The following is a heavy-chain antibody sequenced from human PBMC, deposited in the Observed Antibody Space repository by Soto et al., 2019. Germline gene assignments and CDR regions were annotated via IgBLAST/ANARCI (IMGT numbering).Heavy chain of an antibody. J-gene: IGHJ4*02. CDR2: IYYSGST. V-gene: IGHV4-31*03. D-gene: IGHD2-21*02. CDR3: ARNSVVVVTAIDY. Sequence: QVQLQESGPGLVKPSQTLSLTCTVSGGSISSGGYYWSWIRQHPGKGLEWIGYIYYSGSTYYHPSLKSRVTISVDTSKNQFSLKLSSVTAADTAVYYCARNSVVVVTAIDYWGQGTLVTVSS. CDR1: GGSISSGGYY.